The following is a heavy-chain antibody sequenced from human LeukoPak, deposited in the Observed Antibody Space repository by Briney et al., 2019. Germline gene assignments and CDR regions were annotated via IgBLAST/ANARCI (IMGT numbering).Heavy chain of an antibody. J-gene: IGHJ4*02. CDR1: GGSISSSSYY. D-gene: IGHD3-10*01. CDR3: ASQYYYGSGSYEY. Sequence: KTSETLSLTCTVSGGSISSSSYYWGWIRQPPGKGLEWIGSIYYSGSTYYNPSLKSRVTISVDTSKNQFSLKLSSVTAADTAVYYCASQYYYGSGSYEYWGQGTLVTVSS. V-gene: IGHV4-39*01. CDR2: IYYSGST.